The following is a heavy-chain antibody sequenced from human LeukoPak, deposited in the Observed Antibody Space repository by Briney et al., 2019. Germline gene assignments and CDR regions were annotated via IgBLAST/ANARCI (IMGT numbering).Heavy chain of an antibody. CDR3: ARELSRGREGITMIEWSFFDY. J-gene: IGHJ4*02. CDR1: GGTFISYA. CDR2: IIPIFGTA. Sequence: ASVKVSCKASGGTFISYAISWVRQAPGQGLEWMGGIIPIFGTANYAQKFQGRVTITADESTSTAYMELSSLRSEDTAVYYCARELSRGREGITMIEWSFFDYWGQGTLVTVSS. D-gene: IGHD3-22*01. V-gene: IGHV1-69*13.